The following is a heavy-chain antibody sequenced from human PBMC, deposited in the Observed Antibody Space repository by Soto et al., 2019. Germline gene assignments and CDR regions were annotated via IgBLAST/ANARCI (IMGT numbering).Heavy chain of an antibody. CDR1: GGSISSYY. V-gene: IGHV4-59*12. J-gene: IGHJ3*02. Sequence: SETLSLTCTVSGGSISSYYWSWIRQPPGKGLEWIGYIYYSGSTNYNPSLKSRVTISVDTSKNHFSLKLTSVTAADTAVYFCARGGTVTGRAFDIWGQGTMVTVSS. D-gene: IGHD4-17*01. CDR2: IYYSGST. CDR3: ARGGTVTGRAFDI.